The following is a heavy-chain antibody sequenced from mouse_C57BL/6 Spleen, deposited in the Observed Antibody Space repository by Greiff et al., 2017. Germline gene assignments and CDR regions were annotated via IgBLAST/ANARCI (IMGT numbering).Heavy chain of an antibody. J-gene: IGHJ1*03. CDR1: GFTFSSYA. CDR3: ARDDYGSSFDV. CDR2: ISDGGSYT. Sequence: EVQVVESGGGLVKPGGSLKLSCAASGFTFSSYAMSWVRQTPEKRLEWVATISDGGSYTYYPDNVKGRFTISRDNAKNNLYLQMSHLKSEDTAMYYCARDDYGSSFDVWGTGTTVTVSS. D-gene: IGHD1-1*01. V-gene: IGHV5-4*01.